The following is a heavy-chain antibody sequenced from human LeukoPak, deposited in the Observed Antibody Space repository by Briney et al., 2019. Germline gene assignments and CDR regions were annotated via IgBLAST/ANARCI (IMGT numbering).Heavy chain of an antibody. CDR2: INSADNVE. Sequence: GGSLRLSCAASGFSLRSYEMNWVRQAPGKGPEWVAHINSADNVEYYTDSVRGRFTMSRDNAKDLLYLQMNSLRDEDTAVCYCARDTVNGPFVISLDLWGQGVLVTVSS. D-gene: IGHD2-8*01. V-gene: IGHV3-48*03. CDR3: ARDTVNGPFVISLDL. J-gene: IGHJ5*02. CDR1: GFSLRSYE.